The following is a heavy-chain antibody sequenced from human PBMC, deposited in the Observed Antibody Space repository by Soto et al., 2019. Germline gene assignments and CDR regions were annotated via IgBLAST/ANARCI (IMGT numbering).Heavy chain of an antibody. CDR2: INHSGST. CDR3: ARAPDNYYFDS. CDR1: GGSFDGYY. Sequence: SETLSLTCAVYGGSFDGYYWTWIRQPPGKGPEWIGDINHSGSTNYNPSLKSRVTISVDTSKNQFSLKLRSVTAADMAVFYCARAPDNYYFDSWGQGTLVTVSS. V-gene: IGHV4-34*01. D-gene: IGHD1-1*01. J-gene: IGHJ4*02.